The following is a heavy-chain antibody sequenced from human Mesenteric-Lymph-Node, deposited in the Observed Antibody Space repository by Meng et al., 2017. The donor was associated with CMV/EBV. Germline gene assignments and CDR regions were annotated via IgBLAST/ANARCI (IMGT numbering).Heavy chain of an antibody. CDR1: GDSINRPTFF. CDR2: IYYSGAT. CDR3: AREDSSGWYGP. Sequence: CNVSGDSINRPTFFWAWIRQPPGKGLEWIGSIYYSGATYYNPSLKSRVSISLDTSKNQFSLNVTSVTAADTGLYSCAREDSSGWYGPWGQGTLVTVSS. V-gene: IGHV4-39*07. D-gene: IGHD3-22*01. J-gene: IGHJ5*02.